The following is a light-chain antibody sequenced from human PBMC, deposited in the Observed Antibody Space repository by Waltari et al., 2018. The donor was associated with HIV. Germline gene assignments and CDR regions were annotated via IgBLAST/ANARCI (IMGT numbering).Light chain of an antibody. Sequence: SYELTQPSSVSVSPGQTARITCSGDLLTEKYARWFQQKPGQAPVLLIFKDSERPSGIPERFSCSSSGTTVTLTITGAQVEDEGDYYCYSAANKDLRIFGGGTKLTVL. CDR3: YSAANKDLRI. V-gene: IGLV3-27*01. CDR2: KDS. CDR1: LLTEKY. J-gene: IGLJ2*01.